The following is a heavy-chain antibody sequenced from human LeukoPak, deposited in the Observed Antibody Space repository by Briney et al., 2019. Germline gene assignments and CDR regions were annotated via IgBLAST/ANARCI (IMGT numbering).Heavy chain of an antibody. CDR1: GGSISGSSYY. Sequence: SETLSLTCTVSGGSISGSSYYWGWIRQPPGKGLEWIGSIHYSGNTYYNPSLRSRVTISVDTSKNQFSLKVSSVTAADTAVYFCARRPCANGVCYTDYWGQGTLVTVSS. J-gene: IGHJ4*02. CDR3: ARRPCANGVCYTDY. D-gene: IGHD2-8*01. CDR2: IHYSGNT. V-gene: IGHV4-39*01.